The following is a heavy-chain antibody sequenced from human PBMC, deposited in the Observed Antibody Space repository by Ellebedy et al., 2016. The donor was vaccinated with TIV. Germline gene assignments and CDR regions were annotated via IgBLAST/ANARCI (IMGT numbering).Heavy chain of an antibody. J-gene: IGHJ4*02. Sequence: AASVKVSCKASGYTFTDYRLDWVRQAPGLGLEWMGWISPNGGGTHYAQKFQGRVSMTGDTSISTAYLELSRLTSDDTAVYYCARDDWGSYEYWGQGTLVTVSS. CDR1: GYTFTDYR. CDR3: ARDDWGSYEY. V-gene: IGHV1-2*02. D-gene: IGHD1-26*01. CDR2: ISPNGGGT.